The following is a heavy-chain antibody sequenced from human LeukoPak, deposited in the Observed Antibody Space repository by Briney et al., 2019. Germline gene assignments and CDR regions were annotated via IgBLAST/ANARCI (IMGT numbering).Heavy chain of an antibody. Sequence: PGGSLRLSCAASGVTFSSYAMTWVRQAPGKGLEWVAVIYGGGSTNYGDSVKGRFTISRDNSKNTLYLQMNSLRTEETAVYYCARVASDSSGWYHFDYWGQGTLVTVSS. CDR3: ARVASDSSGWYHFDY. CDR1: GVTFSSYA. D-gene: IGHD6-19*01. CDR2: IYGGGST. J-gene: IGHJ4*02. V-gene: IGHV3-53*01.